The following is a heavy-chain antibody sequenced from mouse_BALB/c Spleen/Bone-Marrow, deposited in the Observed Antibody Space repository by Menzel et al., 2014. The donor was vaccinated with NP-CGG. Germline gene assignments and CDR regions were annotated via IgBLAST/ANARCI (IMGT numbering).Heavy chain of an antibody. CDR2: ISPNIGAT. CDR3: ARSRAMDY. V-gene: IGHV1-26*01. CDR1: GYTFTDYY. Sequence: VQLQQPGPELVKPGASVKMSCKASGYTFTDYYMKWVKQSHGKSLEWIGEISPNIGATFYNQKFKGKATLTLDKSSNTAYMRLNSLTSEDSAVYFCARSRAMDYWGQGTSVTVSS. J-gene: IGHJ4*01.